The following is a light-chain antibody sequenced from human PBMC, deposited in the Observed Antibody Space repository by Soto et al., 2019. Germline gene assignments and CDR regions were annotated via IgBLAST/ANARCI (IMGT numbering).Light chain of an antibody. CDR3: QQTYTALIT. V-gene: IGKV1-39*01. CDR2: AAS. J-gene: IGKJ5*01. Sequence: DIQMTQSPSSLSASVGDRVTITCRASQSISNSLNWYQLKAGKAPKLLISAASSLQSGVPSRFSGGGSGTDFTLTISSLQPEDFATYYCQQTYTALITFGQGTRLDIK. CDR1: QSISNS.